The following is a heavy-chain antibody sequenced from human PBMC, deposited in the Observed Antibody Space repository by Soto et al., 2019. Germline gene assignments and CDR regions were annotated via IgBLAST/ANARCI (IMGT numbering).Heavy chain of an antibody. CDR1: GFTFSNYA. D-gene: IGHD2-21*01. CDR2: INSNGGST. Sequence: PGGSLRLSCAASGFTFSNYAMHWVRQAPGKGLEYVSGINSNGGSTYYANSVKARFTISRDNSKNTLYLQMGSLRAEDMAVYYCTRGLRDLGDYWGQGTLVTVSS. J-gene: IGHJ4*02. V-gene: IGHV3-64*01. CDR3: TRGLRDLGDY.